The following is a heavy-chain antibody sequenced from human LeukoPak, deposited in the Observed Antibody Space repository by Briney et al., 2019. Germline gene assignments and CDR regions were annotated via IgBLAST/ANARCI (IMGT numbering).Heavy chain of an antibody. CDR3: ARAATVVTPAWYFDL. CDR2: ININSNTR. CDR1: GFTFTDYH. J-gene: IGHJ2*01. D-gene: IGHD4-23*01. Sequence: GGSLRLSCAASGFTFTDYHMSWIRQAPGKGLEWVSHININSNTRYYADSVKGRFTISRDNAKNSLYLQMNSLRAEDTAVYYCARAATVVTPAWYFDLWGRGTLVTVSS. V-gene: IGHV3-11*04.